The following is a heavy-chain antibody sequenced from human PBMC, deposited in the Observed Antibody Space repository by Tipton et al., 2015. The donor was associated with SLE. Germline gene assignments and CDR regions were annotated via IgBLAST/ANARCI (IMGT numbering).Heavy chain of an antibody. CDR3: ARDLDNRRQQLNDAFDI. Sequence: QSGAEVKKPGASVKVSCKASGYTFTSYYMHWVRQAPGQGLEWMGRINPNSGGTNYAQKFQGRVTMTRDTSISTAYMELSRLRSDDTVVYYCARDLDNRRQQLNDAFDIWGQGTMVTVSS. J-gene: IGHJ3*02. CDR1: GYTFTSYY. CDR2: INPNSGGT. V-gene: IGHV1-2*05. D-gene: IGHD6-13*01.